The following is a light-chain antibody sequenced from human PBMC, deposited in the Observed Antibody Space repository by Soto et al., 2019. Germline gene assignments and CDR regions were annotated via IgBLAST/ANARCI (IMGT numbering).Light chain of an antibody. Sequence: QSALTQPASVSGSPGQSIAISCTGTSSDVGNYNYVSWYQQHPDKAPKLMIFDVSNRPSGVSDRFSGSKSGNTASLTISGLQADDEADYSCTSYTSSSTYVFGTGTKVTVL. CDR3: TSYTSSSTYV. J-gene: IGLJ1*01. CDR2: DVS. CDR1: SSDVGNYNY. V-gene: IGLV2-14*01.